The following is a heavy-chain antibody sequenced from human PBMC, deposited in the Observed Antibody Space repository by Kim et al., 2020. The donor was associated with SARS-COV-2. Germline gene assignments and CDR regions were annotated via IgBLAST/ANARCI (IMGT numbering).Heavy chain of an antibody. D-gene: IGHD3-10*01. J-gene: IGHJ5*02. Sequence: GRFTISRDNSKNTLYLQMNSLRAEDTAVYYCAKGSRRGLLWFGELNWFDPWGQGTLVTVSS. V-gene: IGHV3-23*01. CDR3: AKGSRRGLLWFGELNWFDP.